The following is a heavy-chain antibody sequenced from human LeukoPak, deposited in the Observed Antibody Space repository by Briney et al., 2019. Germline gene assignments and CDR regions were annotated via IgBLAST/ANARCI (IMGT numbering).Heavy chain of an antibody. CDR2: IGNGL. CDR1: GFTFNVYA. J-gene: IGHJ3*02. D-gene: IGHD3-22*01. V-gene: IGHV3-23*01. CDR3: TKDMISGNGEYDAFDI. Sequence: GGSLRLSCAASGFTFNVYAMTWVRQAPGKGLEWVSTIGNGLYYTDSVKGRFTISRDDSKSTLYPQMNSLRAEDTAIYYCTKDMISGNGEYDAFDIWGQGTIVTVSS.